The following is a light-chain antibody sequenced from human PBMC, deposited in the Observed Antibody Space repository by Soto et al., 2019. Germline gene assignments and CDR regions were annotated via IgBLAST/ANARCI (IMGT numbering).Light chain of an antibody. Sequence: DIQMTQSPSSVSASVGDRVTITCRASQGISSWLVWYQQKPGRAPKLLIYTASTLQSGVPSRFSGSGSGTDFTLTISSLQPEDRATFCCQHANSFPLTFGGGTKVEIK. CDR1: QGISSW. CDR2: TAS. V-gene: IGKV1-12*01. J-gene: IGKJ4*01. CDR3: QHANSFPLT.